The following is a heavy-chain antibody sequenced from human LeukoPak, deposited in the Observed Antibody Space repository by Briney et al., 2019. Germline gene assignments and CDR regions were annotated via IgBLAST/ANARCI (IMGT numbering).Heavy chain of an antibody. CDR3: ARGLDASMETAYDY. J-gene: IGHJ4*02. Sequence: SVKVSCKASGGSFSAYAISWVRQAPGQGLEWMGGIIPIFGTSNYAQKLQGRVTISTDESTSTAYMEVSSLRSEDTAIYYCARGLDASMETAYDYWGQGTLVTVSS. CDR1: GGSFSAYA. D-gene: IGHD5-18*01. CDR2: IIPIFGTS. V-gene: IGHV1-69*05.